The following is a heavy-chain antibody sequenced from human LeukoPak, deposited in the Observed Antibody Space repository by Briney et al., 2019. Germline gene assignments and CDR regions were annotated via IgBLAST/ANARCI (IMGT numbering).Heavy chain of an antibody. J-gene: IGHJ5*02. CDR3: ARSSLRRNWFDP. V-gene: IGHV4-34*01. CDR2: INHSGST. CDR1: GGSFSGYY. Sequence: SETLSLTCAVYGGSFSGYYWSWIRQPPGKGLEWIGEINHSGSTNYNPSLKSRVTISVDTSKNQFSLKLSSVTAADTAVYYCARSSLRRNWFDPWGQGTLVTVSS.